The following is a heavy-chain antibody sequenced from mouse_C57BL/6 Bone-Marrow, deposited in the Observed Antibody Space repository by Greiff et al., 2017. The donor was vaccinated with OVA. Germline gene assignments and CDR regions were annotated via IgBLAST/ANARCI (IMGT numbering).Heavy chain of an antibody. CDR1: GYTFTSYG. CDR3: ARVPLLLLRYWYIDV. D-gene: IGHD1-1*01. V-gene: IGHV1-81*01. CDR2: IYPRSGNT. Sequence: QVQLQQSGAELARPGASVKLSCKASGYTFTSYGISWVKQRTGQGLEWIGEIYPRSGNTYYNEKFKGKATLTADKSSSTAYMELRSLTSEDSAVYFCARVPLLLLRYWYIDVWGTGTTVTVSS. J-gene: IGHJ1*03.